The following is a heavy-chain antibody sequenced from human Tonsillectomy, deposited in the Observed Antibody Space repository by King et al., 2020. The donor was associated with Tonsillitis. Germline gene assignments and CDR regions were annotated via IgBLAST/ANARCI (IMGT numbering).Heavy chain of an antibody. J-gene: IGHJ4*02. CDR2: VYYSGST. V-gene: IGHV4-59*08. D-gene: IGHD3-22*01. CDR3: SRHVTAHTIGFYQTNFDF. Sequence: VQLQESGPGLMKPSETLSLTCTVSGDSITTYYWSWIRQPPGKGLEWIAYVYYSGSTTHNPSLSSRISISVDTTKNQFSLKLKSVTAADTAVYYCSRHVTAHTIGFYQTNFDFWGQGTLVTVSS. CDR1: GDSITTYY.